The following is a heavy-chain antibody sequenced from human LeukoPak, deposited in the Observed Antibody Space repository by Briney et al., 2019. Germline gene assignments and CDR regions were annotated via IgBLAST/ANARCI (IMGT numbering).Heavy chain of an antibody. D-gene: IGHD1-26*01. CDR1: GGSISSHY. V-gene: IGHV4-4*07. CDR2: IYTSGST. CDR3: ARGATTFDH. Sequence: PSETLSLTCTLSGGSISSHYWSWIRQSAGKELEWIGRIYTSGSTNYNPSLKSRVTISLDRSKNQFSLKLRSVTAADTAMYYCARGATTFDHWGQGTLVTVSS. J-gene: IGHJ4*02.